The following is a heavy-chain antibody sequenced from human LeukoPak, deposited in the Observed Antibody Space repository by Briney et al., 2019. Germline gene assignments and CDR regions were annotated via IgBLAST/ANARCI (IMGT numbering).Heavy chain of an antibody. CDR1: GFNFSLYS. J-gene: IGHJ4*02. CDR3: ARDVSWEHLVWGGRFDY. Sequence: GGSLRLSCVASGFNFSLYSMNWVRQAPGKDLEGVESISASSDYTYYVDSVKGRFTIDRANAKNSLYLQLKSLRAEDTAVYYCARDVSWEHLVWGGRFDYWGLGTLVTVSS. V-gene: IGHV3-21*01. CDR2: ISASSDYT. D-gene: IGHD3-16*01.